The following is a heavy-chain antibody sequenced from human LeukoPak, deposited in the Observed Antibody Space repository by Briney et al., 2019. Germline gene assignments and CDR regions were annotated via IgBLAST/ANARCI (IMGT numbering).Heavy chain of an antibody. V-gene: IGHV3-74*01. Sequence: GGSLRLSCAASGFTFSSYWMHWVRQAPGKGLVWVSPIRSDGSAPGYADSVKGRFTISRDNAKNTLDLHMNSLRADDTAVYYCARSARDSEYTNMDSWGQGTLVTVSS. CDR2: IRSDGSAP. CDR1: GFTFSSYW. D-gene: IGHD5-18*01. J-gene: IGHJ4*02. CDR3: ARSARDSEYTNMDS.